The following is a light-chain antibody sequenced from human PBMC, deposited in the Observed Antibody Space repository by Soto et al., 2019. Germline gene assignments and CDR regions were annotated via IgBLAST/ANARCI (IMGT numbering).Light chain of an antibody. V-gene: IGKV3-20*01. Sequence: IVMSQSPATVCVSQGERAKLSCRASQSVSSNLAWYQQKPGQAPRLLIYGASTRATGIPDRFSGSGSGTDFTLTISRLEPEDFAVYYCQQYGSSGTFGQGTKV. CDR2: GAS. CDR1: QSVSSN. J-gene: IGKJ1*01. CDR3: QQYGSSGT.